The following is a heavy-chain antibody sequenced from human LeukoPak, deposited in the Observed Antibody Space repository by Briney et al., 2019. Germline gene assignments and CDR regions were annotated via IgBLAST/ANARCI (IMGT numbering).Heavy chain of an antibody. CDR1: GFTFSSYE. V-gene: IGHV3-48*03. J-gene: IGHJ6*02. CDR3: ARDVVVVAATTWPYYYGMDV. Sequence: GGPLRLFCAASGFTFSSYEMNWVRQAPGKGLEGVSYISSSGSTIYYADSVKGRFTISRDNAKNSLYLQMNSLRAEDTAVYYCARDVVVVAATTWPYYYGMDVWGQGTTVTVSS. CDR2: ISSSGSTI. D-gene: IGHD2-15*01.